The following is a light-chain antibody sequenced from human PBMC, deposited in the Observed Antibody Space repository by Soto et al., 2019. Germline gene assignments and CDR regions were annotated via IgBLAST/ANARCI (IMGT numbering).Light chain of an antibody. CDR1: QSVSST. CDR2: GAS. CDR3: QQYSNWPPIT. V-gene: IGKV3-15*01. Sequence: EILMTQSPATLSVSPGERATLSCRASQSVSSTLAWYQQKPGQAPRLLIYGASTRATDIPARFSGSGSGTEFTLTISSLQSEDFAVYYCQQYSNWPPITFGQGTRLEIK. J-gene: IGKJ5*01.